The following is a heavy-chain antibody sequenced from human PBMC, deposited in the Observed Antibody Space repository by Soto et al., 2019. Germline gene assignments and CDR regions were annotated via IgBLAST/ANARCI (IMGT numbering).Heavy chain of an antibody. CDR3: AGGYCGGGSCYDSQALFDY. J-gene: IGHJ4*02. V-gene: IGHV4-59*01. D-gene: IGHD2-15*01. CDR1: GGSISSYY. CDR2: IYYSGST. Sequence: SETLSLTCTVSGGSISSYYWSWIRQPPGKGLEWIGYIYYSGSTNYNPSLKSRVTISVDTSKNQFSLKLSSVTAADTAVYYCAGGYCGGGSCYDSQALFDYWGQGTLVTVSS.